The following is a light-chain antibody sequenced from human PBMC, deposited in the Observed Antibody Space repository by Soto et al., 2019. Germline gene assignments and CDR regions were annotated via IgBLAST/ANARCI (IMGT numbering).Light chain of an antibody. CDR1: SGHSAYT. CDR2: LEGSGSL. J-gene: IGLJ3*02. V-gene: IGLV4-60*03. CDR3: ETWDSNTRV. Sequence: QLVLTQSSSASASLGSSVKLTCTLSSGHSAYTIAWHQQQPGKAPRYLMMLEGSGSLSKGSGVPDRFSGSRSGADRYLTISNLQSEDEDDYYCETWDSNTRVFGGGTKLTVL.